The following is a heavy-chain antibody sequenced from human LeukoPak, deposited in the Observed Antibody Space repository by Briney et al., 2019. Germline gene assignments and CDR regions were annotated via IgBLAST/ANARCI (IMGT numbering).Heavy chain of an antibody. CDR3: ARWYYYDSSGDAFDI. V-gene: IGHV4-39*07. D-gene: IGHD3-22*01. J-gene: IGHJ3*02. CDR1: GGSIISSSFW. Sequence: PSETLSLTCTVSGGSIISSSFWWGWIRQPPGKGLEWIGSIYYSGVSYYNTSLKSRVTISVDTSKNQFSLKLSSVTAADTAVYYCARWYYYDSSGDAFDIWGQGTMVTVSS. CDR2: IYYSGVS.